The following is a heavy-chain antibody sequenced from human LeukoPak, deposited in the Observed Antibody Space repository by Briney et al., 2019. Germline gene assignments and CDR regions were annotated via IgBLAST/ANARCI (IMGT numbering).Heavy chain of an antibody. D-gene: IGHD4-23*01. Sequence: SETLSLTCAVYGGSFSGYYWSWIRQPPGKGLEWIGEINHSGSTNYNPSLKSRVTISVDTSKNQSSLKLSSVTAADTAVYYCARMSTVVTRGVFDYWGQGTLVTVSS. V-gene: IGHV4-34*01. CDR1: GGSFSGYY. J-gene: IGHJ4*02. CDR3: ARMSTVVTRGVFDY. CDR2: INHSGST.